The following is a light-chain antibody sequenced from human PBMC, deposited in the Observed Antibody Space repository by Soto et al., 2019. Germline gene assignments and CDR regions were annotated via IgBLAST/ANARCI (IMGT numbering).Light chain of an antibody. CDR1: SSDVGGYHY. CDR2: EVT. Sequence: QSALTQPPSASGSPGQSVTISCTGTSSDVGGYHYVSWYQQHPGKAPKLMIYEVTKRPSGVPDRFSGSKSGNTASLTVSGLQGEDEADYYCCSYAGSNNLVFGSGTQLTVL. CDR3: CSYAGSNNLV. J-gene: IGLJ7*01. V-gene: IGLV2-8*01.